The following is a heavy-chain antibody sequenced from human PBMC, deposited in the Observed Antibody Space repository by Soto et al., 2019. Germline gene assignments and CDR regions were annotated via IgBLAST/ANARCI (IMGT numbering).Heavy chain of an antibody. CDR1: GGAINSDYYY. Sequence: QVRLQESGPGLVKSSQTLSLTCSVSGGAINSDYYYWGWVRQPPGKGLEWIGYMYSSGSTYSNPSLTSPVDMSVDTSQNHFSLSLTSVTAADTAVYFCVRGTDCATVVACHRYFDSWGQGIPVTVSS. CDR3: VRGTDCATVVACHRYFDS. CDR2: MYSSGST. V-gene: IGHV4-30-4*01. D-gene: IGHD2-8*01. J-gene: IGHJ4*02.